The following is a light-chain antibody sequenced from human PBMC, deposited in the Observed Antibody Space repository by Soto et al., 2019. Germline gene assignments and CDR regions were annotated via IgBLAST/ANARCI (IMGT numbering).Light chain of an antibody. CDR2: GAS. CDR3: QQYGCSPIT. Sequence: EIVLTQPPGTLSLSPGERATLSCSASQSVSSSYLAWYQQKPGQAPRLLIYGASSRATGIPDRFSGSGSGTDFTLTIDGLEPEDFVVYYCQQYGCSPITFGQGTRLEIK. CDR1: QSVSSSY. J-gene: IGKJ5*01. V-gene: IGKV3-20*01.